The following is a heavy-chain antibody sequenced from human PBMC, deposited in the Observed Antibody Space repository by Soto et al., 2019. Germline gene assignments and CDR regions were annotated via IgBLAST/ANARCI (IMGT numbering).Heavy chain of an antibody. D-gene: IGHD1-1*01. CDR2: ISYGGST. V-gene: IGHV4-39*01. Sequence: SETLSLTCTVSGGSISSSSYYWGWVRQPPGKGLEWIGAISYGGSTYHNPSLRSRVTISVDTSKSQFSLDLTSVTAADTAVYYCARHRQETGTYAQPHDYRGQGTLVTVS. CDR1: GGSISSSSYY. J-gene: IGHJ4*01. CDR3: ARHRQETGTYAQPHDY.